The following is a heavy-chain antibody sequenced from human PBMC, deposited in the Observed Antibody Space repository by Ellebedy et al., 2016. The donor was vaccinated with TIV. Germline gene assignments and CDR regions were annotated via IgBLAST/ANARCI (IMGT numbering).Heavy chain of an antibody. CDR2: INQDGSDK. CDR1: QFSFTNYW. J-gene: IGHJ3*01. Sequence: GESLRISCTASQFSFTNYWMSWVRQAPGKGLEWVANINQDGSDKYYVDSVKGRFTVSRDNAKNSLYLQMSSLTAEDTAMYYCARDMAWGNERVNDALDVWGLGTMVTVSA. V-gene: IGHV3-7*01. D-gene: IGHD7-27*01. CDR3: ARDMAWGNERVNDALDV.